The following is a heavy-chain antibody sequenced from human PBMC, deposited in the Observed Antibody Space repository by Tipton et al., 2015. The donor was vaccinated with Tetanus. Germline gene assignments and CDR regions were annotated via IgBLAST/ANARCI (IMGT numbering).Heavy chain of an antibody. CDR2: ISGSGGST. D-gene: IGHD3-10*01. V-gene: IGHV3-23*01. CDR1: GFTFSSYA. J-gene: IGHJ4*02. Sequence: CAASGFTFSSYAMSWVRQAPGKGLEWVSAISGSGGSTYYADSVKGRFTISRDNSKNTLYLQMSSLRAEDTAVYYCAKTYYYGSGSWPTTFPDYWGQGTLVTVSS. CDR3: AKTYYYGSGSWPTTFPDY.